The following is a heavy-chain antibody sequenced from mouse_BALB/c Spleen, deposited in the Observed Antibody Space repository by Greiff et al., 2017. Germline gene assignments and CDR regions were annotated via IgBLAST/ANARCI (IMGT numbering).Heavy chain of an antibody. CDR1: GFTFSSYA. CDR3: ARGGDYYGSFAY. CDR2: ISSGGSYT. J-gene: IGHJ3*01. D-gene: IGHD1-2*01. V-gene: IGHV5-9-4*01. Sequence: EVMLVESGGGLVKPGGSLKLSCAASGFTFSSYAMSWVRQSPEKRLEWVAEISSGGSYTYYPDTVTGRFTISRDNAKNTLYLEMSSLRSEDTAMYYCARGGDYYGSFAYWGQGTLVTVSA.